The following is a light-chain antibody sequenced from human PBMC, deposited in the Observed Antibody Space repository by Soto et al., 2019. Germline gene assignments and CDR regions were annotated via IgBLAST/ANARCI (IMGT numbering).Light chain of an antibody. CDR2: GAS. J-gene: IGKJ2*01. CDR3: QQYGTSPPVA. Sequence: GSLSLSPGDRATLSCRASQSISSSYLAWYQQKPGQAPRLLIFGASNRVTGIPHRFSGSGSGTDFTLTIDRLEPEDSAVYYCQQYGTSPPVAFGQGTKLKIK. CDR1: QSISSSY. V-gene: IGKV3-20*01.